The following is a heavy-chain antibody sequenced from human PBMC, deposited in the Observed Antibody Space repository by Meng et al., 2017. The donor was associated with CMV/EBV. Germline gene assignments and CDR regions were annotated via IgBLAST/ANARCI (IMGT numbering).Heavy chain of an antibody. Sequence: EFQLVESGGVLIQPGGSLRLSCAASGFTVSNNYMRWFRQAPGKGLEWVSLIYSEGTTDYADSVKGRFTISRDNSKNTLYLQMNSLRAEDTAVYYCARDGNYHGVWGQGTLVTVSS. J-gene: IGHJ4*02. CDR2: IYSEGTT. V-gene: IGHV3-53*01. CDR1: GFTVSNNY. CDR3: ARDGNYHGV. D-gene: IGHD1-7*01.